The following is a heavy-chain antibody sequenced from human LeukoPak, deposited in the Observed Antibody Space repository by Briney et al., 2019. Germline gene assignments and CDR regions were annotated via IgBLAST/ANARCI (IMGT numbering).Heavy chain of an antibody. V-gene: IGHV3-23*01. CDR2: ISGSGGST. CDR1: XFTFSSYA. J-gene: IGHJ4*02. Sequence: LGLSCAXXXFTFSSYAMSWVRQAPGKGLEWVSAISGSGGSTDYADSVKGRFTISRDNSKNTLYLQMNSLRAEDTAVYYCAVSGSYPYWGQGTLVTVSS. CDR3: AVSGSYPY. D-gene: IGHD1-26*01.